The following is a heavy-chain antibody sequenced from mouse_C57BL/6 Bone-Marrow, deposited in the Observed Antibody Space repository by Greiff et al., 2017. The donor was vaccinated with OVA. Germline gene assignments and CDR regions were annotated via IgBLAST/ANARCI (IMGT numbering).Heavy chain of an antibody. J-gene: IGHJ3*01. CDR1: GFTFSSYA. Sequence: EVKVVESGGGLVKPGGSLKLSCAASGFTFSSYAMSWVRQTPEKRLEWVATISDGGSYTYYPDNVKGRFTISRDNATTNLYLQMSHLKSEDTAMYDCAIIYDYASPWFAYWGQGTLVTVSA. CDR2: ISDGGSYT. V-gene: IGHV5-4*03. CDR3: AIIYDYASPWFAY. D-gene: IGHD1-1*01.